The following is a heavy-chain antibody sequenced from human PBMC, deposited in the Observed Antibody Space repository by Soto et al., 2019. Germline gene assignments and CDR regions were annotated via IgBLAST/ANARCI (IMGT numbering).Heavy chain of an antibody. Sequence: QVQLVESGGGVVQPGRSLRLSCAASGFIFSSYALHWVRQAPGKGLEWVALISYDGSNKYYADSVKGRFTISRDNSKNTLYLPMNSLRAEDTAVYYCSRVSSLRAFDPWGQGTLVTVSS. CDR1: GFIFSSYA. CDR3: SRVSSLRAFDP. CDR2: ISYDGSNK. V-gene: IGHV3-30-3*01. D-gene: IGHD2-15*01. J-gene: IGHJ5*02.